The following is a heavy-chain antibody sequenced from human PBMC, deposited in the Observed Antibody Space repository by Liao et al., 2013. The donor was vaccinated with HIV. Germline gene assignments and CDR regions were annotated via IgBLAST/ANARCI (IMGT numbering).Heavy chain of an antibody. CDR2: IYNSGST. CDR3: AASKVTVNWYFDL. D-gene: IGHD2-21*02. CDR1: GGSISSSGYY. J-gene: IGHJ2*01. Sequence: QLQLQESGPGLVKPSETLSLACTVTGGSISSSGYYWGWIRQPPGEGLAWIGSIYNSGSTYYNPSLKSRVTISLDTSKNQVSLNLRSVTVADTAVYYCAASKVTVNWYFDLWGRGTLVTVSS. V-gene: IGHV4-39*07.